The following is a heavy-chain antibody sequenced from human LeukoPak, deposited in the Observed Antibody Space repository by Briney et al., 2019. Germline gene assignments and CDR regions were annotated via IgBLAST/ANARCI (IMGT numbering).Heavy chain of an antibody. J-gene: IGHJ5*02. D-gene: IGHD6-19*01. CDR2: IYYSGST. Sequence: SETLSLTCTVSGGSISSYYWSWIRQPPGKGLEWIGYIYYSGSTNYNPSLKSRVTISVDTSKNQFSLKLSSVTAADTAVYYCARSGYSSGWYTETNWFDPWGQGTLVTVSS. CDR3: ARSGYSSGWYTETNWFDP. CDR1: GGSISSYY. V-gene: IGHV4-59*12.